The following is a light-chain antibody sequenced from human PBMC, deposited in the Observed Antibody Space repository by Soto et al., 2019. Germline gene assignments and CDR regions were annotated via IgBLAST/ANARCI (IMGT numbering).Light chain of an antibody. CDR3: QQYNNWPLT. J-gene: IGKJ4*01. CDR1: QSVSSN. Sequence: ERVMTQSPATLSVSPGERVTLSCRASQSVSSNLAWYQQKPGQAPRHLIYGASTRATGIPARFSGSGSGTEFTLTISSPQSEDFAVYYCQQYNNWPLTFGGGTKVEIK. CDR2: GAS. V-gene: IGKV3-15*01.